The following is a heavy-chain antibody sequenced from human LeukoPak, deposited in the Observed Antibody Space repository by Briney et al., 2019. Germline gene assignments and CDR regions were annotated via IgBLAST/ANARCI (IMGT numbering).Heavy chain of an antibody. CDR3: ARWGSGGLLDY. Sequence: GGSLRLSCAACGFTFSSYGMHWVRQAPGKGLEWVAVIWSEGNNKYYADSVKGRFTISRDNSKNTLYLQMNSLRDEDTAVYYCARWGSGGLLDYWGQGTLVTVSS. CDR1: GFTFSSYG. J-gene: IGHJ4*02. D-gene: IGHD4-23*01. V-gene: IGHV3-33*04. CDR2: IWSEGNNK.